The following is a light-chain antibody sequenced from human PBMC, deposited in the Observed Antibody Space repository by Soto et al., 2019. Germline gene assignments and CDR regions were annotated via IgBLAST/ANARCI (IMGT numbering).Light chain of an antibody. CDR3: QQYDKLPHT. J-gene: IGKJ4*01. Sequence: DIQMTQSPSSLSASVGDRVTITCQASQDISNYLNWYQQKPGKAPKLLIYDASNLETGVPSRFSGSGSGKDFTFNISSVQSEDIAKYCCQQYDKLPHTFGGGTKVEIK. CDR1: QDISNY. V-gene: IGKV1-33*01. CDR2: DAS.